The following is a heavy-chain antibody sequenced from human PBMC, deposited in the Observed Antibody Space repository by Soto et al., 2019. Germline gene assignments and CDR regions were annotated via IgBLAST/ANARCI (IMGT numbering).Heavy chain of an antibody. CDR1: GFFFSTYG. V-gene: IGHV3-33*01. J-gene: IGHJ4*02. CDR2: IWSHGNAE. CDR3: ASEFDGSGRYFDY. Sequence: GGSLRLSCAASGFFFSTYGMHWVRQAPGKGLEWVALIWSHGNAERYADSVRGRFTISRDNSKNTMYLQMNSLRAEDTAVYYCASEFDGSGRYFDYWGQGTLVTVSS. D-gene: IGHD2-2*03.